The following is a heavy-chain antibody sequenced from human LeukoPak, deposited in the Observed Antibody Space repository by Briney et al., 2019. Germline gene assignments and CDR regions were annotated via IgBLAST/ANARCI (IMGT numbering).Heavy chain of an antibody. CDR3: AGGCSRTSDY. D-gene: IGHD1-14*01. CDR2: IYYSGST. J-gene: IGHJ4*02. V-gene: IGHV4-59*01. CDR1: GGAISSYY. Sequence: PSQTLSLTCTVSGGAISSYYWSWVRQPPGKGLEWIGDIYYSGSTNYNPSLQSRVTISVDTSKNQFSLNLSSVTAGDTAVYYCAGGCSRTSDYWGQGTLVTVSS.